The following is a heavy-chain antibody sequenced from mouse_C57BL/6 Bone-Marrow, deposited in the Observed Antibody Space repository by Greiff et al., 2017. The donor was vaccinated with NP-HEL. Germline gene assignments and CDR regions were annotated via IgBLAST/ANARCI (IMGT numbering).Heavy chain of an antibody. J-gene: IGHJ3*01. Sequence: EVQLQQSGPELVKPGASVKISCKASGYTFTDYYMNWVKQSHGKSLEWIGDINPNNGGTSYNQKFKGKATLTVDKSSSTAYMELRSLTSEDSAVYYCARYNYGSSLAWFAYWGQGTLVTVSA. V-gene: IGHV1-26*01. CDR1: GYTFTDYY. CDR3: ARYNYGSSLAWFAY. D-gene: IGHD1-1*01. CDR2: INPNNGGT.